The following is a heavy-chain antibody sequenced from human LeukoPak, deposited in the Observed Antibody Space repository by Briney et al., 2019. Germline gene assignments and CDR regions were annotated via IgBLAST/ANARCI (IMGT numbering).Heavy chain of an antibody. CDR1: GGTFSSYA. CDR2: IIPILGIA. V-gene: IGHV1-69*04. J-gene: IGHJ4*02. D-gene: IGHD3-9*01. CDR3: ARDSTLRYFDWPLDY. Sequence: SVKVSCKASGGTFSSYAISWVRQAPGQGLEWMGRIIPILGIANYAQKFQGRVTITADKSTSTAYMELSSLRSEDTAVYYCARDSTLRYFDWPLDYWGQGTLATVPS.